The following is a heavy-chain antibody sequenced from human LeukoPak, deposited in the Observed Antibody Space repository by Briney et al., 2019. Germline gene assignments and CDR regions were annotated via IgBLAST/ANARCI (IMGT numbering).Heavy chain of an antibody. Sequence: GGSLRLSCAASGFTFSSYWMSWVRQAPGKGLEWVANIKQDGSVKYYVDSVKGRFTISRDNAKNSLYVQMNSLRAEDTAVYYCARVGYSSSSFDYWGQGTLVTVSS. CDR3: ARVGYSSSSFDY. CDR1: GFTFSSYW. V-gene: IGHV3-7*01. J-gene: IGHJ4*02. D-gene: IGHD6-6*01. CDR2: IKQDGSVK.